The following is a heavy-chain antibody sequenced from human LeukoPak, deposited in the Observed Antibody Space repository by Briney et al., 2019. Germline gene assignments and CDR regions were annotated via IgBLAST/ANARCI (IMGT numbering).Heavy chain of an antibody. Sequence: GGSLRLSCAASGFTFSSYAMSWVRQAPGKGLEWVSAISGSGGSTYYADSVKGRFTISRDNSKNTLYLQMNSLRAEDTAVYYCAKAPLGYCSSTSCPLSFDYWGQGILVTVSS. CDR2: ISGSGGST. CDR1: GFTFSSYA. D-gene: IGHD2-2*01. V-gene: IGHV3-23*01. J-gene: IGHJ4*02. CDR3: AKAPLGYCSSTSCPLSFDY.